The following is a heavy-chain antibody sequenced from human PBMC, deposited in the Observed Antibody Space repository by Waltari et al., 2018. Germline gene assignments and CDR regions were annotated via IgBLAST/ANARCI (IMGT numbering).Heavy chain of an antibody. CDR2: IYYSGST. CDR3: ARRGFAGLLDY. V-gene: IGHV4-39*01. CDR1: GGSISSSSYY. D-gene: IGHD3-3*01. J-gene: IGHJ4*02. Sequence: QLQLQESGPGLVKPSETLSLTCTVSGGSISSSSYYWGWIRQPPGKGLEWIGSIYYSGSTYYNPPLKSRVTISVDTSKNQFSLKLSSVTAADTAVYYCARRGFAGLLDYWGQGTLVTVSS.